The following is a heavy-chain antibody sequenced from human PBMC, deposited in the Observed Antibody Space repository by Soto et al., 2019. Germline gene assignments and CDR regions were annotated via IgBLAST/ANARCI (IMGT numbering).Heavy chain of an antibody. V-gene: IGHV5-51*01. CDR2: IYAGGSDT. J-gene: IGHJ4*02. CDR3: ARQHPLDSSAWYD. D-gene: IGHD6-19*01. CDR1: GYTFTNFW. Sequence: PGESLKISCNASGYTFTNFWIGWVRQMPGKGLEWMGTIYAGGSDTRYSPSFQGQVTFSVDKSTNTAYLHWTSLKASDTAIYWCARQHPLDSSAWYDWGQGTLVTVSS.